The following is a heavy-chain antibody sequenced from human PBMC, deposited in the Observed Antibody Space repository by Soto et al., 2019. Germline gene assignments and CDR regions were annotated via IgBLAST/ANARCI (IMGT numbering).Heavy chain of an antibody. V-gene: IGHV3-9*01. CDR3: ARDTTYYHGSGSYYIDY. Sequence: GGSLRLSCAASGFTFSSYAASWVRQAPGRGLEWVSGISWNSGSMAYADSVRGRFTISRDNAKKSLFLQMNSLRPEDTALYYCARDTTYYHGSGSYYIDYWGQGTMVTVSS. D-gene: IGHD3-10*01. CDR1: GFTFSSYA. J-gene: IGHJ4*02. CDR2: ISWNSGSM.